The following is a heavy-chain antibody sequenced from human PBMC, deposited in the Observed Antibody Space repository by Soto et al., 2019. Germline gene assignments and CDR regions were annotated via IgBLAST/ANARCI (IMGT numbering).Heavy chain of an antibody. V-gene: IGHV3-11*01. Sequence: GGSLRLSCAASGFTFSDYYMSWIRQAPGMGLEWVSYISSSGSTIYYADSVKGRFTISRDNAKNSLYLQMNSLRAEDTAVYYCARSTTVTSYYYYYYMDVWGKGTTVTVSS. CDR1: GFTFSDYY. D-gene: IGHD4-17*01. J-gene: IGHJ6*03. CDR3: ARSTTVTSYYYYYYMDV. CDR2: ISSSGSTI.